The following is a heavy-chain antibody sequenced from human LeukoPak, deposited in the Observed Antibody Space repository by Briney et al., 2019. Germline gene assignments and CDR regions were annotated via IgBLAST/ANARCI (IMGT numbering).Heavy chain of an antibody. V-gene: IGHV4-59*08. CDR1: GDSISSNY. CDR2: IYYSGSA. J-gene: IGHJ4*02. D-gene: IGHD6-13*01. Sequence: SETLSLTCTVSGDSISSNYWNWIRQPPGKGLEWIGSIYYSGSANYNPSLKSRVTISVDTSKNQFSLKQSSVTAADTAVYYCARRAAGPYYFDYWGQGTLVTVSS. CDR3: ARRAAGPYYFDY.